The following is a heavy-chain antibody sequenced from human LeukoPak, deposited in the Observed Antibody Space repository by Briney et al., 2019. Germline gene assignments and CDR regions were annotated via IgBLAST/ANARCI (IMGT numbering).Heavy chain of an antibody. CDR1: GFTFSSYS. J-gene: IGHJ4*02. D-gene: IGHD5-18*01. Sequence: GGSLRLSCAASGFTFSSYSMNWVRQAPGKGLEWVSVIYSGGSTYYADSVKGRFTISRDNSKNTLYLQMNSLRAEDTAVYYCARARQLWHGNDYWGQGTLVTVSS. V-gene: IGHV3-53*01. CDR2: IYSGGST. CDR3: ARARQLWHGNDY.